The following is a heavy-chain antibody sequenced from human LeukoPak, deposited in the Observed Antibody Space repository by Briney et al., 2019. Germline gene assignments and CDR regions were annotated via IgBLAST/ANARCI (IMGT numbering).Heavy chain of an antibody. CDR3: ARGEQFLEWLFGY. CDR1: GGTFSSYA. Sequence: SVKVSCKASGGTFSSYAISWVRQAHGQGLEWMGGIIPIFGTANYAQKFQGRVTITADESTSTAYMELSSLRSEDTAVYYCARGEQFLEWLFGYWGQGTLVTVSS. V-gene: IGHV1-69*13. CDR2: IIPIFGTA. D-gene: IGHD3-3*01. J-gene: IGHJ4*02.